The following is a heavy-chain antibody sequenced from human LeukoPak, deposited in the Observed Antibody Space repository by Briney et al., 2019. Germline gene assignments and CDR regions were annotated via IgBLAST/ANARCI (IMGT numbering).Heavy chain of an antibody. D-gene: IGHD6-13*01. CDR1: GFTFSSYA. CDR2: ISGTGGRT. V-gene: IGHV3-23*01. J-gene: IGHJ4*02. CDR3: ARDGYSNYWYLNL. Sequence: GGSLRLSCAASGFTFSSYAMSWVRQAPGKGLEWVSAISGTGGRTYYADSVKGRFTISRDNSKNTLDLQMNSLRADDTAVYYCARDGYSNYWYLNLWGQGTLVTVSS.